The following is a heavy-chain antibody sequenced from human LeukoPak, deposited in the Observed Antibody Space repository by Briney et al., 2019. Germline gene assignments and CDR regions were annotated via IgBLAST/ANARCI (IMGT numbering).Heavy chain of an antibody. CDR1: GYSFSNYW. J-gene: IGHJ4*02. D-gene: IGHD2-21*02. CDR3: ALPPGYCGNDCSFDH. Sequence: GESLKISCEGSGYSFSNYWIGWVRQMPGKGLEWMGIIYPGDYETRYSPSLQGLVTISVDKSISTAYLQWSSLKASDTAMYYCALPPGYCGNDCSFDHWGQGTLVTVSS. V-gene: IGHV5-51*01. CDR2: IYPGDYET.